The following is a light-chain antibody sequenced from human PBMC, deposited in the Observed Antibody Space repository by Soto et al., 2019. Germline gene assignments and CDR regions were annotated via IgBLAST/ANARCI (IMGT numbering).Light chain of an antibody. CDR3: QTWGTGIQV. CDR2: LNSDGSH. Sequence: QLVLTQSPSASASLGASVKLTCTLSSGHSSYAIAWHQQQPEEGPRYLMKLNSDGSHTKGDGIPDRFSGSSSGAERYLTISSLQSEDEADYSCQTWGTGIQVFGGGTKVTVL. V-gene: IGLV4-69*01. CDR1: SGHSSYA. J-gene: IGLJ2*01.